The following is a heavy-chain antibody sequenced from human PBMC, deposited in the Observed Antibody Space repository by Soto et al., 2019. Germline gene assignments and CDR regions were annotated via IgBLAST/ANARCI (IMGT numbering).Heavy chain of an antibody. CDR1: GGTFSSYA. CDR2: VIPIFGAA. CDR3: ARAPLPYSSSWSNYWYFDL. D-gene: IGHD6-13*01. V-gene: IGHV1-69*12. J-gene: IGHJ2*01. Sequence: QVQLVQSGAEVKKTGSSVKVSCKASGGTFSSYAISWVRQAPGQGLEWMGGVIPIFGAANYAQKFQGRVTITADESTSTAYMELSSLRSEDTAVYYCARAPLPYSSSWSNYWYFDLWGRGTLVTVSS.